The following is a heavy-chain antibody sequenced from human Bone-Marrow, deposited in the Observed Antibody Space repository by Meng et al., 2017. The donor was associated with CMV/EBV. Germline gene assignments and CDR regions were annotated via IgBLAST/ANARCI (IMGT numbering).Heavy chain of an antibody. CDR3: ARERTDFWSGYPPGGGMDV. Sequence: GESLKISCAASGFTFSSYWMSWVCQAPGKGLEWVANIKQDGSEKYYVDSVKGRFTISRDNAKNSLYLQMNSLRAEDTAVYYCARERTDFWSGYPPGGGMDVWGQGTTVTVSS. V-gene: IGHV3-7*01. CDR2: IKQDGSEK. CDR1: GFTFSSYW. J-gene: IGHJ6*02. D-gene: IGHD3-3*01.